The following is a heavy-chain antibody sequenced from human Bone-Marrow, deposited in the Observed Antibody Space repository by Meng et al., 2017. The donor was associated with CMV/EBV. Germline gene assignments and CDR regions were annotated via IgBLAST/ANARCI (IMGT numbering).Heavy chain of an antibody. CDR3: ARTLYYYDSSGSATAFDI. Sequence: LKISCAASGFTFDDYAMHWVRQAPGKGLEWVSGISWNSGSIGYADSVKGRFTISRDNAKNSLYLQMNSLRAEDTALYYCARTLYYYDSSGSATAFDIWGQGTMVTVSS. D-gene: IGHD3-22*01. CDR1: GFTFDDYA. V-gene: IGHV3-9*01. CDR2: ISWNSGSI. J-gene: IGHJ3*02.